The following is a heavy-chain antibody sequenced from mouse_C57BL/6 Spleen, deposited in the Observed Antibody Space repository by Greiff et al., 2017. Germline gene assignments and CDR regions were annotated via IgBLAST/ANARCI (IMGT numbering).Heavy chain of an antibody. CDR2: INPGSGGT. CDR3: ARRESNYGFAY. V-gene: IGHV1-54*01. J-gene: IGHJ3*01. CDR1: GYAFTNYL. D-gene: IGHD2-5*01. Sequence: VQLQQSGAELVRPGTSVKVSCKASGYAFTNYLIEWVKQRPGQGLEWIGVINPGSGGTNYNEKFKGKATLTADKSSSTAYMQLRSLTSEDSAVYFCARRESNYGFAYWGQGTLVTVSA.